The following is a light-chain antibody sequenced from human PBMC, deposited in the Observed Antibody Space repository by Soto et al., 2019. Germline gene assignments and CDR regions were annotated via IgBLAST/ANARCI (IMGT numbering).Light chain of an antibody. V-gene: IGKV1-5*03. CDR2: KAS. CDR3: QQSYSTPIT. Sequence: IQMTQSPSTLSASVGDRVTITCRASQTISNWLAWYQQKPGKAPKLLIYKASTLESGVPSRFSGSGSGTDFTLTISSLQPEDFATYYCQQSYSTPITFGQGARLEIK. J-gene: IGKJ5*01. CDR1: QTISNW.